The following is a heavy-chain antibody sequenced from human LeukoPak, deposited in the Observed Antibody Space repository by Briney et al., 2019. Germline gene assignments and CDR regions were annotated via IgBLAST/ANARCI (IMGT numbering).Heavy chain of an antibody. Sequence: SETLSLTCTVSGGSISSSSYYWGWIRQPPGKGLEWIGEINHSGSTNYNPSLKSRVTISVDTSKNQFSLKLSSVTAADTAVYYCARRQFGYNWNYDVAFDIWGQGTMVTVSS. CDR1: GGSISSSSYY. CDR3: ARRQFGYNWNYDVAFDI. CDR2: INHSGST. D-gene: IGHD1-7*01. J-gene: IGHJ3*02. V-gene: IGHV4-39*07.